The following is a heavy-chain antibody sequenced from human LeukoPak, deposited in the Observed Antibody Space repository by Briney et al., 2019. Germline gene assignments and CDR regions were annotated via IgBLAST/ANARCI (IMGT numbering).Heavy chain of an antibody. CDR3: ARSLVWFDP. V-gene: IGHV4-39*07. CDR2: IYYSGST. D-gene: IGHD6-6*01. Sequence: SETLSLTCTVSGGSISSSSYYWGWIRQPPGKGLEWNGSIYYSGSTYYNPSLKSRVTISVDTSKNQFSLKLSSVTAADTAVYYCARSLVWFDPWGQGTLVTVSS. J-gene: IGHJ5*02. CDR1: GGSISSSSYY.